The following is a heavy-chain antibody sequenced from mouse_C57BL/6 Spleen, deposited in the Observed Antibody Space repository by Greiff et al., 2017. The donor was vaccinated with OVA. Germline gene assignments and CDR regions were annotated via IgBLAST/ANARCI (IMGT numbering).Heavy chain of an antibody. J-gene: IGHJ2*01. CDR2: IDPNSGGT. CDR1: GYTFTSYW. D-gene: IGHD2-1*01. CDR3: ARIYYGNYEYYFDY. Sequence: QVQLQQPGAELVKPGASVKLSCKASGYTFTSYWMHWVKQRPGRGLEWLGRIDPNSGGTKYNEKFKSKATLTVDKPSSTAYMQLSSLTSEDSAVYHCARIYYGNYEYYFDYWGQGTTLTVSS. V-gene: IGHV1-72*01.